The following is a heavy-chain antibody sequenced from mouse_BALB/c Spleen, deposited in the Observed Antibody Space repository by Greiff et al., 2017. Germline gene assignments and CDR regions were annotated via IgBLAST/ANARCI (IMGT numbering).Heavy chain of an antibody. Sequence: SGAELVRPGSSVKISCKASGYTFTSYNMHWVKQTPGQGLEWIGAIYPGNGDTSYNQKFKGKATLTADKSSSTAYMQLSSLTSEDSAVYYCARGNYFFFDYWGQGTTLTVSS. CDR2: IYPGNGDT. D-gene: IGHD2-1*01. J-gene: IGHJ2*01. CDR1: GYTFTSYN. V-gene: IGHV1-12*01. CDR3: ARGNYFFFDY.